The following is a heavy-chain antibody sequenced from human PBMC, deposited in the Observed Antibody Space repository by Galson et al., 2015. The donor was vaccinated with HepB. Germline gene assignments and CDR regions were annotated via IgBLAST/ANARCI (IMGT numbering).Heavy chain of an antibody. CDR3: AREMATIIVVFDYYYGMDV. CDR1: GFTFSSYS. V-gene: IGHV3-21*01. CDR2: ISSSSYI. Sequence: SLRLSCAASGFTFSSYSMNWVRQAPGKGLEWVSSISSSSYIYYADSVKGRFTISRDNAKNSLYLQMNSLRAEDTAVYYCAREMATIIVVFDYYYGMDVWGQGTTVTVSS. J-gene: IGHJ6*02. D-gene: IGHD5-24*01.